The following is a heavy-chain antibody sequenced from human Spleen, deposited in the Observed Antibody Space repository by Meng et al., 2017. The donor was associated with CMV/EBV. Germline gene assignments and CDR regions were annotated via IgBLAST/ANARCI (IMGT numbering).Heavy chain of an antibody. V-gene: IGHV3-30-3*01. J-gene: IGHJ5*02. CDR1: GFTFTGYA. CDR2: TSYDGSTN. Sequence: YAASGFTFTGYALHWVRRAPGKGLEWVALTSYDGSTNYYVDSVKGRFTVSRDNSNNTLYLQMNSLRVEDTAVYYCARETAVTTFFETWGQGTLVTVSS. CDR3: ARETAVTTFFET. D-gene: IGHD4-17*01.